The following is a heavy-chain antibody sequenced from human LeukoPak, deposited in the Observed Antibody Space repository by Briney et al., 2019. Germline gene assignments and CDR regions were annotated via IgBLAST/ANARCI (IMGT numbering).Heavy chain of an antibody. D-gene: IGHD3-16*01. CDR1: GFTFGSFA. CDR2: ISGSGYYT. V-gene: IGHV3-23*01. J-gene: IGHJ6*03. Sequence: GGSLRLSCEASGFTFGSFAMSWVRQAPGKGLEWVSGISGSGYYTYYADSVKGRFTISRNNSKNTLNIEMNSLRAEDTAVYYCAKDGSWGDYYFYFYMDVWGKGTTVTVSS. CDR3: AKDGSWGDYYFYFYMDV.